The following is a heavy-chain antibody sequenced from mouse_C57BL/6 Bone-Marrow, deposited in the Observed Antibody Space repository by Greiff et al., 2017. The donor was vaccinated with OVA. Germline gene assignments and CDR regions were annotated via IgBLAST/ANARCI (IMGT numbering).Heavy chain of an antibody. Sequence: EVQGVESGGGLVKPGGSLKLSCAASGFTFSDYGMHWVRQAPEKGLEWVAYISSGSSTIYYADTVKGRFTISRDNAKNTLFLQMTSLRSEDTAMYYCARPFYGSSYPYAMDYWGQGTSVTVSS. CDR2: ISSGSSTI. CDR1: GFTFSDYG. D-gene: IGHD1-1*01. J-gene: IGHJ4*01. CDR3: ARPFYGSSYPYAMDY. V-gene: IGHV5-17*01.